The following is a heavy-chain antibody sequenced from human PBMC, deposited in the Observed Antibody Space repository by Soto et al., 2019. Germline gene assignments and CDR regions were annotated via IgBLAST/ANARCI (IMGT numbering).Heavy chain of an antibody. Sequence: QVPLVQSGAEVKKPGASVKVSCKASGGTFSSYAISWVRQAPGQGLEWMGGIIPIFGTANYAQKCQGRVTITADESTSTAYRELSSLRSEDTAVYYCARGQQLVSRATFDYWGQGTLVTVSS. D-gene: IGHD6-13*01. J-gene: IGHJ4*02. CDR3: ARGQQLVSRATFDY. V-gene: IGHV1-69*01. CDR1: GGTFSSYA. CDR2: IIPIFGTA.